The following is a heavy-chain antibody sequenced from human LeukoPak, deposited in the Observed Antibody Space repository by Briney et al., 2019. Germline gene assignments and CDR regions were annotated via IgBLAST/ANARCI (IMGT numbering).Heavy chain of an antibody. CDR2: ISSGGGSI. CDR1: GFTFSSYT. D-gene: IGHD4/OR15-4a*01. J-gene: IGHJ4*02. V-gene: IGHV3-48*02. CDR3: AREVRGTYLDY. Sequence: GGSLRLSCAASGFTFSSYTMNWVRQAPGQGLEWVSYISSGGGSIFYADSVKGRFSISRDNAKNSPYLQMNSLRDDDTAVYFCAREVRGTYLDYWGQGTLVTVSS.